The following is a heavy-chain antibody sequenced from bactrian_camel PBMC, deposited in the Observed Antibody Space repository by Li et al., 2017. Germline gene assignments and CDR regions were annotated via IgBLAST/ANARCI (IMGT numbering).Heavy chain of an antibody. V-gene: IGHV3S53*01. CDR1: GSPYSNYC. CDR3: AADPVSQCVQFGDTWYGWEDDFGY. J-gene: IGHJ6*01. Sequence: HVQLVESGGGSVQAGGSLRLSCAPSGSPYSNYCMGWLRQAPGKLREGVARIDSDGTTLYADSVKGRFAISRDNAKNTVYLQMNSLKHEDTAAYYCAADPVSQCVQFGDTWYGWEDDFGYWGQGTQVTVS. CDR2: IDSDGTT. D-gene: IGHD5*01.